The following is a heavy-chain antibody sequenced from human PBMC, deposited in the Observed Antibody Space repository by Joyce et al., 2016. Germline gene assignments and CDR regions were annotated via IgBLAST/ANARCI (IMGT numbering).Heavy chain of an antibody. CDR3: ARVPGFH. Sequence: EVQLVESGGGLIQPGGSLRLSCAASGFTVSNNYMPWVRQAPGKGLEWVSFIYSGVDTYYADSVKGRFTISRDKNTLYLQMNSLRVEDTAVYYCARVPGFHWGQGTLVTVSS. V-gene: IGHV3-53*01. CDR2: IYSGVDT. CDR1: GFTVSNNY. J-gene: IGHJ4*02.